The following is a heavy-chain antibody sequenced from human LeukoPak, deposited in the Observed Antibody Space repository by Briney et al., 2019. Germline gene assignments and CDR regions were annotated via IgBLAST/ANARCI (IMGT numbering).Heavy chain of an antibody. CDR1: GFDFSSNW. D-gene: IGHD1-26*01. CDR3: AKNKWERSGAFDI. V-gene: IGHV3-74*01. Sequence: GGSLRLSCAASGFDFSSNWMHWVRHAPGQGLVWVSRIKGDGISTNYADSVKGRFTISRDIAKNTLYLQMNSLGVEDTAVYYCAKNKWERSGAFDIWGQGTMVTVSS. J-gene: IGHJ3*02. CDR2: IKGDGIST.